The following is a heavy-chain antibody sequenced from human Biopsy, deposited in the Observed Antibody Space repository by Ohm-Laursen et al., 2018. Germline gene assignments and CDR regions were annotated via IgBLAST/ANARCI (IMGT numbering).Heavy chain of an antibody. CDR1: GGSISSDC. J-gene: IGHJ6*02. CDR2: VYYSGTT. CDR3: TRATNSTGWPYYYFYGMDI. V-gene: IGHV4-59*01. Sequence: TLSLTCTVSGGSISSDCWSWIRQTPGKGLEWIGYVYYSGTTTYNPSLRSRVTISVDTSMNQISLRLQSVTAADTAIYYCTRATNSTGWPYYYFYGMDIWGQGTTVTVSS. D-gene: IGHD2/OR15-2a*01.